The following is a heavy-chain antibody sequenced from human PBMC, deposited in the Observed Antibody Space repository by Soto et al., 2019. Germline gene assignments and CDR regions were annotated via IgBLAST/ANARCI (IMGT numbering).Heavy chain of an antibody. J-gene: IGHJ5*02. CDR3: ARYRSLDP. CDR1: GFILRNYW. D-gene: IGHD3-16*02. Sequence: EVQLVESGGGLVQPGGSLRLSCADSGFILRNYWMSWVLQAAGMGLQWVASIKEDGSEKYYVDPVKGRFTISRENAKNSLYLQMNSLRAEDTAVYYCARYRSLDPWGQGILVTVSS. V-gene: IGHV3-7*03. CDR2: IKEDGSEK.